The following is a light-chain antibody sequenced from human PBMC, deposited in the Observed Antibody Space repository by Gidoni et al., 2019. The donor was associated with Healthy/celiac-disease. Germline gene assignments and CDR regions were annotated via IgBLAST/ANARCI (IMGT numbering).Light chain of an antibody. Sequence: DIQMTQSPSSLSASVGDRVTITCRASQSISSYLNWYQQKPGKAPKLLIYAASSLQSGVPSRFSGSGSGTDFILTISSLQPEDFATYYCQQSYSTPYMYTFXXXTKLEIK. V-gene: IGKV1-39*01. CDR1: QSISSY. J-gene: IGKJ2*01. CDR2: AAS. CDR3: QQSYSTPYMYT.